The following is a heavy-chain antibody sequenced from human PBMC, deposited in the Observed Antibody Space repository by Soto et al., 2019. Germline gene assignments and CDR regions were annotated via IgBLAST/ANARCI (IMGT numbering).Heavy chain of an antibody. Sequence: QVQLVQSGAEVKKPGSSVKVSCKASGGTFSSYTISWVRQAPGQGLEWMGRIIPILGIANYAQKFQGRVTITADKSTSTAYMELSSLRSEDTAVYYCARDGSGYVLDYWGQGTLVTVSS. CDR3: ARDGSGYVLDY. J-gene: IGHJ4*02. V-gene: IGHV1-69*08. CDR1: GGTFSSYT. CDR2: IIPILGIA. D-gene: IGHD5-12*01.